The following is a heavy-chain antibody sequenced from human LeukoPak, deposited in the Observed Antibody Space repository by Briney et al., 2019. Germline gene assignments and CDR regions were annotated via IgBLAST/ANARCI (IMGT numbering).Heavy chain of an antibody. J-gene: IGHJ4*02. CDR2: ISADNGNT. CDR3: ARALYHTFDY. V-gene: IGHV1-18*04. D-gene: IGHD2-2*01. Sequence: ASVKVSCKASGYTFTGYYMHWVRQAPGQGLEWMGWISADNGNTNYVQKFQGRVTMTTDTSTSTAYMELRSLRSDDTAVYYCARALYHTFDYWGQGTLVTVSS. CDR1: GYTFTGYY.